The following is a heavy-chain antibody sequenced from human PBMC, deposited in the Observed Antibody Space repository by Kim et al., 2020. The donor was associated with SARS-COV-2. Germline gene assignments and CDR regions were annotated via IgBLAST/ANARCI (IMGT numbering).Heavy chain of an antibody. CDR2: ISYDGSNK. D-gene: IGHD4-17*01. CDR1: GFTFSSYG. CDR3: AKSSVTTNFDY. Sequence: GGSLRLSCAASGFTFSSYGMHWVRQAPGKGLEWVAVISYDGSNKYYADSVKGRFTISRDNSKNTLYLQMNSLRAEDTAVYYCAKSSVTTNFDYWGQGTLVTVSS. V-gene: IGHV3-30*18. J-gene: IGHJ4*02.